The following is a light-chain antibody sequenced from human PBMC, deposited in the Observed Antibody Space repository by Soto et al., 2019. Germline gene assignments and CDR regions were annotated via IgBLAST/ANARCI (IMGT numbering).Light chain of an antibody. J-gene: IGKJ2*01. CDR1: QSVSSSY. V-gene: IGKV3-20*01. CDR3: QQYGSSPMST. Sequence: EIVLTQSPGTLSLSPGERATLSCRASQSVSSSYLAWYQQKPGQAPRLLIHGASARATGIPDRFSGSGSGTAFTLTISRLEPEDFAVYFCQQYGSSPMSTFGQGTKLEIK. CDR2: GAS.